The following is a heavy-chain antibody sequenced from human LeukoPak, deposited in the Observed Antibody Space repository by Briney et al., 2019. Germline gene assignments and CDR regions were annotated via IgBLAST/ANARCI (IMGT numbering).Heavy chain of an antibody. V-gene: IGHV3-7*01. CDR3: AGLDTIMVRDAGY. CDR1: GFTFSNYW. Sequence: GGSLGLSCAASGFTFSNYWMSWVRQAPGKGLEWVANIRKDGNDEYYVDSVKGRFTISRDNAKNSLYLQMNSLRAEDTAVYYCAGLDTIMVRDAGYWGQGTLVIVSS. CDR2: IRKDGNDE. D-gene: IGHD5-18*01. J-gene: IGHJ4*02.